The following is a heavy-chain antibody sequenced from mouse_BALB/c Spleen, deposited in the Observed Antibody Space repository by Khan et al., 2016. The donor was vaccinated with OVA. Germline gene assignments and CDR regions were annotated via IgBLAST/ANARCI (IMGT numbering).Heavy chain of an antibody. D-gene: IGHD2-3*01. CDR1: AYSITSDYA. V-gene: IGHV3-2*02. Sequence: VQLKQSGPGLVKPSQSLSLTCTVTAYSITSDYAWNWIRQFPGNKLEWMAYISYSGSTNYHPSPKSRISITRDTSKNQFFLQLNSVTTEDTATYYCARDGSQYNYAMDYWGQGTSVTVSA. J-gene: IGHJ4*01. CDR3: ARDGSQYNYAMDY. CDR2: ISYSGST.